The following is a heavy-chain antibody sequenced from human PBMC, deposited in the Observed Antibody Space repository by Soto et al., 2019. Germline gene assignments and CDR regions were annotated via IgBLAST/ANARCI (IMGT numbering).Heavy chain of an antibody. CDR1: GFTFSSNW. D-gene: IGHD1-7*01. CDR2: INGDGSRT. V-gene: IGHV3-74*01. Sequence: EVQLVESGGGLVQPGGSLRLSCAASGFTFSSNWMHWVRQAPGKGLVWVSRINGDGSRTNYADSAKGRFTISRDNAKNTLYLQMNSLRAEDTAVYYCATVKTGNYDWFDPWGQGTLVTVSS. J-gene: IGHJ5*02. CDR3: ATVKTGNYDWFDP.